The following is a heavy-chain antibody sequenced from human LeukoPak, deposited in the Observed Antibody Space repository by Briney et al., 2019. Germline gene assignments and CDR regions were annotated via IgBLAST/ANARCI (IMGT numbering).Heavy chain of an antibody. J-gene: IGHJ4*02. CDR3: ARDARATVTTDY. CDR1: GFTFSSYS. CDR2: ISSSSSTI. V-gene: IGHV3-48*04. D-gene: IGHD4-17*01. Sequence: GGSLRLSCAASGFTFSSYSLNWVRQAPGKGLEWVSHISSSSSTIYYGDSVKGRFTISRDNAKNSLYLQMNSLRAEDTAVYYCARDARATVTTDYWGQGTLVTVSS.